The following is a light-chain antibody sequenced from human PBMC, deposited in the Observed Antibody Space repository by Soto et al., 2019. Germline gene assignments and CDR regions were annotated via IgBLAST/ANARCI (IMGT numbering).Light chain of an antibody. V-gene: IGLV2-14*01. CDR3: SSYTSSSTRV. CDR2: EVS. CDR1: SSDVGGYNY. J-gene: IGLJ3*02. Sequence: QSALTQPASVSGSPGQSITISCTGTSSDVGGYNYVSWYQQHPGKAPKLMIYEVSNRPSGVSNRFSGSKSGNTASLTISGLQAEEVADYYCSSYTSSSTRVFGGGTQLTVL.